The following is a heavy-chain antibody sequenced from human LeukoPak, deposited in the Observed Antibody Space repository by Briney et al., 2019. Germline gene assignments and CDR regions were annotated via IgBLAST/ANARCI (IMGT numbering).Heavy chain of an antibody. Sequence: GGSLRLSCAASGFTVSSNYMSWVRQAPGKGLEWVSVIYSGGSTYYADSVKGRFTISRDNSKNTLYLQMNSLRAEDTAVYYCARVRKLILTGYSNYYYYYMDVWGKGTTVTISS. J-gene: IGHJ6*03. CDR2: IYSGGST. D-gene: IGHD3-9*01. V-gene: IGHV3-53*01. CDR1: GFTVSSNY. CDR3: ARVRKLILTGYSNYYYYYMDV.